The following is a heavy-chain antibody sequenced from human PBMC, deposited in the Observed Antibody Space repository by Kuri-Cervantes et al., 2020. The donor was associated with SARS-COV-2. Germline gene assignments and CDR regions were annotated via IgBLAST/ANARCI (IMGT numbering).Heavy chain of an antibody. D-gene: IGHD6-19*01. CDR1: RDTFTTFG. J-gene: IGHJ6*03. CDR3: ARVSPAVAWYYYYYMDV. Sequence: SVKVFCKASRDTFTTFGFSWVRQAPGQGLEWMGGIIPFFGRPNYAQRFEGRVTITADQSTRTVYMELTSLTLEDTAVYYCARVSPAVAWYYYYYMDVWGKGTTVTVSS. CDR2: IIPFFGRP. V-gene: IGHV1-69*13.